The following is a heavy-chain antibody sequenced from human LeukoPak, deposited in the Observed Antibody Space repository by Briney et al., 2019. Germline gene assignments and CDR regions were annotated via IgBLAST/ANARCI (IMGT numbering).Heavy chain of an antibody. CDR2: ISYDGSNK. V-gene: IGHV3-30-3*01. J-gene: IGHJ4*02. CDR1: GFTFSSYA. D-gene: IGHD4-17*01. CDR3: AREGDYGDYYFDY. Sequence: PGGSLRLSCAASGFTFSSYAMHWVRQAPGKGLEWVAVISYDGSNKYYADSVKGRFTISRDNSKNTLYLQMNSLRAEDTAVYYCAREGDYGDYYFDYRGQGTLVTVSS.